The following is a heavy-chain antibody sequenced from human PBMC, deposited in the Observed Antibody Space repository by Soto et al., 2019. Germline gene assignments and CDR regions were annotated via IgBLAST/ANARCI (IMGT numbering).Heavy chain of an antibody. Sequence: SETLSLTCPVSGGSISSYYWSWIRQPPGKGLEWIGYIYYSGSTNYNPSLKSRVTISVDTSKNQFSLKLSSVTAADTAVYYCARRAEVLRYFDWPPYDFDYWGQGTLVTVSS. CDR3: ARRAEVLRYFDWPPYDFDY. D-gene: IGHD3-9*01. CDR1: GGSISSYY. V-gene: IGHV4-59*01. J-gene: IGHJ4*02. CDR2: IYYSGST.